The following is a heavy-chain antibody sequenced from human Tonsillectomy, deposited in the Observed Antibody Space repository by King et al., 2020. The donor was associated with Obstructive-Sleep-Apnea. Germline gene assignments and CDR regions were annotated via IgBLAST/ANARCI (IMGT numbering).Heavy chain of an antibody. D-gene: IGHD3-10*01. CDR3: ARAPYGSGIIDWFDP. CDR2: IYYTGST. V-gene: IGHV4-59*01. J-gene: IGHJ5*02. CDR1: GGSISSYY. Sequence: QVQLQESGPGLVKPSETLSLTCTVSGGSISSYYWTWIRQPPGKRLEWIGYIYYTGSTNYSPSFKSRVTISVDTSKSQFSLHLSFVTAADTAVYYCARAPYGSGIIDWFDPWGQGTLVTVSS.